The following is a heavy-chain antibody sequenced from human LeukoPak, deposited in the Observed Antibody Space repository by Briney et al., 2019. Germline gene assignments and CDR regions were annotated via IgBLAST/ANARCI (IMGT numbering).Heavy chain of an antibody. Sequence: GGSLRLSCAASGFTFSGHSMTWVRQAPGKGLEWVANINLDGSERFYVDFVKGRLTISRDNADNSMYLQMNSPRAEDTAVYYCGRVIAGAIDYWGQGTLVTVSS. J-gene: IGHJ4*02. CDR3: GRVIAGAIDY. CDR1: GFTFSGHS. V-gene: IGHV3-7*01. D-gene: IGHD6-13*01. CDR2: INLDGSER.